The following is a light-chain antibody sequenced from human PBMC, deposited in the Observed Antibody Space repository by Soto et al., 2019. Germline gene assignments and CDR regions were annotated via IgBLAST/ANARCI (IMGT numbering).Light chain of an antibody. J-gene: IGLJ1*01. Sequence: QSVLTQPASVSGSPGQSITISCTGTSSDVGGYNYFSWYQQQPGKSPKFMIYDVTNRPSGVSNRFSGSKSGNTASLTISGLQAEDEADYYCCSYTTSNTRQIVFGTGTKVTVL. V-gene: IGLV2-14*01. CDR1: SSDVGGYNY. CDR2: DVT. CDR3: CSYTTSNTRQIV.